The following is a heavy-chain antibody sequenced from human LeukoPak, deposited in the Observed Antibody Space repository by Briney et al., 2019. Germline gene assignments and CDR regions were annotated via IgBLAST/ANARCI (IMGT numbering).Heavy chain of an antibody. Sequence: GESLKISFKGSGYTFTSYWIGWVRQMPGKGLEWMGIIHPGDSDTRYSPSFQGQVTISADKSISTAYLQWSSLKASDTAMYYCARSPWNSYDYWGQGTLATVSS. D-gene: IGHD1-7*01. CDR2: IHPGDSDT. J-gene: IGHJ4*02. CDR3: ARSPWNSYDY. V-gene: IGHV5-51*01. CDR1: GYTFTSYW.